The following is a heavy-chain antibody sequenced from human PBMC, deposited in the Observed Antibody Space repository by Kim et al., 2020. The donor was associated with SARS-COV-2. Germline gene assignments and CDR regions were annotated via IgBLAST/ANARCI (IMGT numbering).Heavy chain of an antibody. V-gene: IGHV4-34*01. CDR2: INHSGAT. Sequence: SETLSLTCAVYVGSLSGYRWSWVRPPPGKGLEWIGEINHSGATNYSPSLKSRVAISVDTAKHQFSLKLTSGTAADTAVYFCARGWAGVVPFPVLGLGPHYEYYTMDVWGQGTTVTVSS. CDR1: VGSLSGYR. CDR3: ARGWAGVVPFPVLGLGPHYEYYTMDV. J-gene: IGHJ6*02. D-gene: IGHD3-3*01.